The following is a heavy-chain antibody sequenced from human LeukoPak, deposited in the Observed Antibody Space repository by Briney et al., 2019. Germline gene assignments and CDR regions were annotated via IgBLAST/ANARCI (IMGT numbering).Heavy chain of an antibody. D-gene: IGHD6-13*01. J-gene: IGHJ5*02. CDR2: IYYSGST. Sequence: SETLSLTCTVSGGSISSYYWSWIRQPPGKGLEWIGYIYYSGSTNYNPSLKSRVTISVDASKNQFSLKLSSVTAADTAVYYCARGVPPDSSSWYDEGWFDPWGQGTLVTVSS. V-gene: IGHV4-59*01. CDR3: ARGVPPDSSSWYDEGWFDP. CDR1: GGSISSYY.